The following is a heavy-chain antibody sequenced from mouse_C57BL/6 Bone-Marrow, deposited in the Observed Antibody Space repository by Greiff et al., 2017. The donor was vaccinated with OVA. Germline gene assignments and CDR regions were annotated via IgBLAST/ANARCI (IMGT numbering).Heavy chain of an antibody. CDR3: ARGEHWYFDV. V-gene: IGHV1-72*01. CDR2: IDPNSGGT. Sequence: QVQLKQPGAELVKPGASVKLSCKASGYTFTSYWLHWVKQRPGRGLEWIGRIDPNSGGTKYNEKFKSKATLTVDKPSSTAYMQLSSLTSEDSAVYYCARGEHWYFDVWGTGTTVTVSS. CDR1: GYTFTSYW. J-gene: IGHJ1*03.